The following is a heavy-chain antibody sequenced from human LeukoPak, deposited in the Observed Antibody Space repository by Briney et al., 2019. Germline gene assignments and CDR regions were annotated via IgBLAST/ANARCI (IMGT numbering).Heavy chain of an antibody. CDR1: GGSFSGYY. J-gene: IGHJ4*02. V-gene: IGHV4-34*01. CDR2: INHSGST. Sequence: PSETLSLTCAVYGGSFSGYYWSWIRQPPGKGPEWIGEINHSGSTNYNPSLKSRVTISVDTSKNQFSLKLSSVTAADTAVYYCARTAYYYGSGSYYWGQGTLVTVSS. CDR3: ARTAYYYGSGSYY. D-gene: IGHD3-10*01.